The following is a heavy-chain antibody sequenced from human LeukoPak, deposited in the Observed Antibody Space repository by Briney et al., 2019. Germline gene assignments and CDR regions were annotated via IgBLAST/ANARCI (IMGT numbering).Heavy chain of an antibody. D-gene: IGHD2-15*01. CDR1: GGSISSSSYY. Sequence: PSETLSLTCTVSGGSISSSSYYWGWIRQPPGKGLEWIGSIYYSGSTYYNPSLKSRVTISVDTSKNQFSLKLSSVTAADTAVYYCASEPLVVVAATACFQHWGQGTLVTVSS. CDR2: IYYSGST. V-gene: IGHV4-39*07. CDR3: ASEPLVVVAATACFQH. J-gene: IGHJ1*01.